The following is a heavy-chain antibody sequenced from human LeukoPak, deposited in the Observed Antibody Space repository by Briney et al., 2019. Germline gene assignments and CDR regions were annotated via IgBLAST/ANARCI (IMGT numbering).Heavy chain of an antibody. Sequence: GGSLRLSCAASGFTFSSYSMNWVRQAPGKGLEWVSSISSSSSYIYYADSVKGRFTISRDNAKNSLYLQMNSLRAADTAVYYCAKDGTGVTDYWGQGTLVTVSS. CDR2: ISSSSSYI. D-gene: IGHD3/OR15-3a*01. J-gene: IGHJ4*02. V-gene: IGHV3-21*01. CDR3: AKDGTGVTDY. CDR1: GFTFSSYS.